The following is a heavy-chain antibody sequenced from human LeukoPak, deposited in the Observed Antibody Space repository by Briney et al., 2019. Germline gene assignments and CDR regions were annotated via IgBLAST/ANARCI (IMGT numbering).Heavy chain of an antibody. D-gene: IGHD6-13*01. CDR2: ISGSGGST. Sequence: PGGSLRLSCAASGFTFSSYAMSWVRQAPGKGLEWVSAISGSGGSTYYADSVKGRFTISRDNSKNTLYLQMNSLRAEDTAVYYCATCIAAGDDAFDIWGQGTMVTVSS. CDR3: ATCIAAGDDAFDI. CDR1: GFTFSSYA. V-gene: IGHV3-23*01. J-gene: IGHJ3*02.